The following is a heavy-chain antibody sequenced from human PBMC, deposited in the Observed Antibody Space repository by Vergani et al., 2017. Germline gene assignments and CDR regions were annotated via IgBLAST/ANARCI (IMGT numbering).Heavy chain of an antibody. CDR1: GYSISRGYY. CDR3: ARQFWVSQGVGAFES. Sequence: QVQLQESGPGLVKPSETLSLTCSVSGYSISRGYYWGWTRQPPGKGLEWIATVFYSGSAYYNPSLRRRVTISVETSKTQFSLRRTTLTAADTAVYYCARQFWVSQGVGAFESWRRGTEVSVSS. D-gene: IGHD3-16*01. J-gene: IGHJ3*01. V-gene: IGHV4-38-2*02. CDR2: VFYSGSA.